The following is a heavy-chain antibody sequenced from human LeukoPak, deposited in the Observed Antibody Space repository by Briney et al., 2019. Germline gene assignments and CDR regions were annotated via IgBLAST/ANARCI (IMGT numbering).Heavy chain of an antibody. Sequence: GGSLRLSCAASGFTFSSYAMSWVRQAPGKGLEWVSYISSSGSTIYYADSVKGRFTISRDNSKNTLYLQMNSLRAEDTAVYYCAKVVDQHSDGEQWLTLFDYWGQGTLVTVSS. CDR3: AKVVDQHSDGEQWLTLFDY. CDR2: ISSSGSTI. V-gene: IGHV3-23*01. D-gene: IGHD6-19*01. J-gene: IGHJ4*02. CDR1: GFTFSSYA.